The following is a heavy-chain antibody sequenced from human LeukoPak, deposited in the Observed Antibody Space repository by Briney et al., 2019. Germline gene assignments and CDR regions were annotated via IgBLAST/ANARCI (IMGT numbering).Heavy chain of an antibody. D-gene: IGHD2-15*01. CDR1: GFTFSSYA. CDR3: ARSRPRKYCSGGSCYSNYFDY. J-gene: IGHJ4*02. CDR2: ISYDGSNK. Sequence: GALRLSCAASGFTFSSYAMHWVRQAPGKGLEWVAVISYDGSNKYHADSVKGRFTISRDNSKNTLYLQMNSLRAEDTAVYYCARSRPRKYCSGGSCYSNYFDYWGQGTLVTVSS. V-gene: IGHV3-30*04.